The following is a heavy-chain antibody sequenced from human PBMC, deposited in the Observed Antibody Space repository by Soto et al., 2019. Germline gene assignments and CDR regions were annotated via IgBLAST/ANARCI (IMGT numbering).Heavy chain of an antibody. CDR3: AKGAYITRIVGSLDN. Sequence: GGSLRLSCAASGFTFISYVMSWVRQAPGKGLEWVSTIRGTGGTTNYADSVEGRFTISRDNSKNTLFLQMNSLRADDTAVYYCAKGAYITRIVGSLDNWGQGTLVTVSS. V-gene: IGHV3-23*01. J-gene: IGHJ4*02. CDR2: IRGTGGTT. CDR1: GFTFISYV. D-gene: IGHD3-22*01.